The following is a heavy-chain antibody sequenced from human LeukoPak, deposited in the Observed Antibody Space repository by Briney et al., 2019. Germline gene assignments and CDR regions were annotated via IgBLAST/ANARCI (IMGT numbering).Heavy chain of an antibody. V-gene: IGHV3-7*05. CDR3: ARLAMILVPNYYGMDV. CDR2: IKEDGSDK. J-gene: IGHJ6*02. CDR1: GFTFSSYW. D-gene: IGHD3-22*01. Sequence: GGSLRLSCAASGFTFSSYWMTWVRQAPGKGLEWVTNIKEDGSDKYYLDSVKGLFTISRDNTKNSLDLQMNSLRAEDTAVYYCARLAMILVPNYYGMDVWGQGTTVTVSS.